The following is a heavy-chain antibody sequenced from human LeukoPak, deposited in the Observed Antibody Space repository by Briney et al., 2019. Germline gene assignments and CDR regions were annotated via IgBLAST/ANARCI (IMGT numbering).Heavy chain of an antibody. V-gene: IGHV4-59*08. CDR1: GDSINAYY. D-gene: IGHD6-13*01. J-gene: IGHJ5*02. CDR3: ARRRAEGGSNGHHNWFDP. CDR2: IYFSGTT. Sequence: SSETLSLTCTVSGDSINAYYWGWIRQPPGKGLEWIGYIYFSGTTKYNPSLESRVTISVDTSKNQFSLKLSSVTAADTAVYYCARRRAEGGSNGHHNWFDPWGQGILVTVSS.